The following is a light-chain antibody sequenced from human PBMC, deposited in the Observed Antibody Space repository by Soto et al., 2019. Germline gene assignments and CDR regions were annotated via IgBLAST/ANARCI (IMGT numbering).Light chain of an antibody. CDR3: SSYSSANTVI. CDR1: NSDIGGYIY. Sequence: QSVLTQPASVSASPGQSITISCTGTNSDIGGYIYVSWYQHHPGKAPRLMIYEVSSRPSGVSNRFSGSKSGNTASLTISGLQAEDEAQYYCSSYSSANTVIFGGGTKLIVL. J-gene: IGLJ2*01. CDR2: EVS. V-gene: IGLV2-14*01.